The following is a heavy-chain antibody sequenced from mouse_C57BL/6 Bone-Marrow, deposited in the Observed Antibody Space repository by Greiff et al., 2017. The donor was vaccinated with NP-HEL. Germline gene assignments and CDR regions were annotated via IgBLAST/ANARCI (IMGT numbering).Heavy chain of an antibody. CDR1: GYSITSDY. CDR2: ISYSGST. Sequence: EVMLVESGPGLAKPSQTLSLTCSVTGYSITSDYWNWIRKFPGNKLEYMGYISYSGSTYYNPSLKSRISITRDTSKNQYYLQLNSVTTEDSATYYCARAPYTTVVDYYYAMDYWGQGTSVTVSS. J-gene: IGHJ4*01. CDR3: ARAPYTTVVDYYYAMDY. V-gene: IGHV3-8*01. D-gene: IGHD1-1*01.